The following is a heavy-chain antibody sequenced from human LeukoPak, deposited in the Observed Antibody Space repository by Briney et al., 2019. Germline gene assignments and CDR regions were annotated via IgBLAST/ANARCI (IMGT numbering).Heavy chain of an antibody. CDR3: ARVRCSGGSCFYYYGMDV. Sequence: SGGSLRLSCAASGFTFSSYAMHWVRQAPGKGLEWVAVISYDGSNEYYADSVKGRFTISGDNSKNTLYLQMNSLRVEDTAVYYCARVRCSGGSCFYYYGMDVWGQGTTVTVSS. D-gene: IGHD2-15*01. CDR2: ISYDGSNE. V-gene: IGHV3-30-3*01. CDR1: GFTFSSYA. J-gene: IGHJ6*02.